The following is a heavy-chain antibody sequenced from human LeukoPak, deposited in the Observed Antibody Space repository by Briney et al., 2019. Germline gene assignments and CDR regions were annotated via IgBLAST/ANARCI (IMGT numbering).Heavy chain of an antibody. CDR1: GFTFSDNG. D-gene: IGHD3-9*01. Sequence: GGSLRLSCAASGFTFSDNGMSWVRQAPGKGLEWVSTISGSDGRTHYADSVKGRFTISRDNSKNTLYLQMDSLRAEDTAVYYCARDGVLRYFDWLSHLDYWGQGTLVTVPS. J-gene: IGHJ4*02. CDR3: ARDGVLRYFDWLSHLDY. CDR2: ISGSDGRT. V-gene: IGHV3-23*01.